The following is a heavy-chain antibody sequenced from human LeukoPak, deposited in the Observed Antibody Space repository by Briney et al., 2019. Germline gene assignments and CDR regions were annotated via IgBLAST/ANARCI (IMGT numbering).Heavy chain of an antibody. J-gene: IGHJ4*02. Sequence: ASVKVSCKASGYTLTGYYMHWVRQAPGQRLEWMGWINAGNGNTKYSQKFQGRVTITRDTSASTAYMELSSLRSDDTAVYYCARDLGIVLVTATLGYWGQGTLVTVSS. CDR1: GYTLTGYY. CDR3: ARDLGIVLVTATLGY. CDR2: INAGNGNT. D-gene: IGHD2-21*02. V-gene: IGHV1-3*01.